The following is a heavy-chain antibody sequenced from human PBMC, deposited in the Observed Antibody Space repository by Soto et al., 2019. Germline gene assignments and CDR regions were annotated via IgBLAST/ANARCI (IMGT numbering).Heavy chain of an antibody. CDR1: GYTFTRYG. D-gene: IGHD1-1*01. V-gene: IGHV1-18*01. CDR3: AKNGQLTYHYYGMDV. J-gene: IGHJ6*02. CDR2: ISGYNGDT. Sequence: QGQLVQSGPEVKKPGASVKVSCKASGYTFTRYGISWVRQAPGQGLEWMGWISGYNGDTNYAQKVQGRVCMTIDTSTRTAHMELRSLTSADTAIYYCAKNGQLTYHYYGMDVWGQGTTVTASS.